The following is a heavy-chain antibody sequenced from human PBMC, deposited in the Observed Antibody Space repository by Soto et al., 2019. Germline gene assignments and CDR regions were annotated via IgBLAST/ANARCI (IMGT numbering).Heavy chain of an antibody. J-gene: IGHJ4*02. CDR3: ATGLRSVYGPFDS. CDR2: LSGGGDST. Sequence: EVQLLESGGGLVQPGGSLRLSCAASGFMFISYAMTWVRQAPGKGLEWVSALSGGGDSTYYAPSVRGRFAISRDNSKNTLYLQMNSLRAEDTAVYYCATGLRSVYGPFDSWGQGTLVTVSS. CDR1: GFMFISYA. V-gene: IGHV3-23*01. D-gene: IGHD5-12*01.